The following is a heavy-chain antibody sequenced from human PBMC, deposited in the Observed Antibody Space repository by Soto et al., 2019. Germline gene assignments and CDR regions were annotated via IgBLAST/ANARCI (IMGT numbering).Heavy chain of an antibody. CDR3: ARGGVDMIRGITGKRTWLDP. V-gene: IGHV4-34*01. D-gene: IGHD3-10*01. CDR2: INRIGSA. CDR1: GGSFSSYY. J-gene: IGHJ5*02. Sequence: QVQLQQWGDGLLKPSETLSLTCAVYGGSFSSYYWNWIRQPPGKGLEWIGDINRIGSANYNPSLTGRVTMSVDSSKNQFYLRLISVTAADTAMYHCARGGVDMIRGITGKRTWLDPWGQGTLVIVS.